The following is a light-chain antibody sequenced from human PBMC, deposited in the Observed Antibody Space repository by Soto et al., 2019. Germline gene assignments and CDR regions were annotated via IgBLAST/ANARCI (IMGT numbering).Light chain of an antibody. Sequence: EIVLTPSLGTLSLSPWERATISCMASQSVSSSYLAWYQQKPGQAPRVLIYDASTRATGIPDRFGGSGSGTDFTLTISRLEPEDFAVYYCQQYGSSPWTFGQGTKVDIK. V-gene: IGKV3-20*01. CDR2: DAS. J-gene: IGKJ1*01. CDR3: QQYGSSPWT. CDR1: QSVSSSY.